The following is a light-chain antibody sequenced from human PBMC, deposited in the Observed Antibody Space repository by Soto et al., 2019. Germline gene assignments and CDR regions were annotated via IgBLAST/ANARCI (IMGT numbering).Light chain of an antibody. J-gene: IGLJ3*02. CDR2: RSN. Sequence: QSVLTQPPSASGTPGQRVTISCSGSASNIGSNYVYWYQQLPGTAPKLLIYRSNQRPSGVPDRFSGSKSGTSASLAISGLRSEDEADYYCAAWDDSLSGPNWVFGGGTKVTVL. CDR3: AAWDDSLSGPNWV. V-gene: IGLV1-47*01. CDR1: ASNIGSNY.